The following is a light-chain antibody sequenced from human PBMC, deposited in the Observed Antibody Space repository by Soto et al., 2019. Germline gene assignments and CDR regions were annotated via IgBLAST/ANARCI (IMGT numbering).Light chain of an antibody. CDR3: SSYTSSSTYV. CDR1: SSDVGNYNY. CDR2: DVS. V-gene: IGLV2-14*01. J-gene: IGLJ1*01. Sequence: QSALTQPASVSGSPGQSITISCTGTSSDVGNYNYVSWYQQHPGKAPKLMIHDVSNRPSGVSTRFSGSKSGNTASLTISGLQAEDEADYYCSSYTSSSTYVFGTGTKLTVL.